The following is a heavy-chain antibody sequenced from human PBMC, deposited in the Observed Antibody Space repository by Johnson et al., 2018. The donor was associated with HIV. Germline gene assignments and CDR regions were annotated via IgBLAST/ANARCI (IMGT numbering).Heavy chain of an antibody. CDR2: IYSGGDT. J-gene: IGHJ3*02. D-gene: IGHD6-6*01. CDR1: GFTVSKKY. CDR3: AREGRGSSSGAFDI. V-gene: IGHV3-66*01. Sequence: EVQLVESGGNLVQPGGSLRLSCAASGFTVSKKYMSWVRQAPGKGLEWVSVIYSGGDTDYADSLKGRFTISRDNSKNPLYLQMGSLRAEDMAVYYCAREGRGSSSGAFDIWGQGTMVTVSS.